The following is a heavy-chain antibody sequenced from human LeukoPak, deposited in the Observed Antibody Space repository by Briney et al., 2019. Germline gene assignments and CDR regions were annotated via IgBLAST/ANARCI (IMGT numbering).Heavy chain of an antibody. CDR1: GYTLISNG. CDR2: IIAQEGDT. V-gene: IGHV1-18*01. J-gene: IGHJ3*02. CDR3: ARELIEEMAPELETDPLDI. Sequence: ASMKVSCKASGYTLISNGISWVRQAPGQGLGWVGWIIAQEGDTNYAQKFQGRVTKARDNSTSTIYMELRSVRSDHTAVYYRARELIEEMAPELETDPLDIWGQGTMVTVRS. D-gene: IGHD5-24*01.